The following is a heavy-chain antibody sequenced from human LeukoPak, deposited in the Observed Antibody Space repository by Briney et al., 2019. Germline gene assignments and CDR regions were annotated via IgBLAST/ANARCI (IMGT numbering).Heavy chain of an antibody. CDR1: GFTFSNYW. CDR2: ISSGGSST. Sequence: GGSLRLSCAASGFTFSNYWMHWVRQAPGNGLVWVSRISSGGSSTSYADSVKGRFTISRDSAKNSLYLQMNSLRAEDTAVYYCARATYYYDSSGYPNAFDIWGQGTMVTVSS. CDR3: ARATYYYDSSGYPNAFDI. D-gene: IGHD3-22*01. J-gene: IGHJ3*02. V-gene: IGHV3-74*01.